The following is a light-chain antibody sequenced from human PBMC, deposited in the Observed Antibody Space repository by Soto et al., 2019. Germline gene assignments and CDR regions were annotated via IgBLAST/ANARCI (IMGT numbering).Light chain of an antibody. CDR2: GAS. J-gene: IGKJ5*01. CDR3: QQYNYRPPA. V-gene: IGKV3-15*01. Sequence: EIVVTQSPATLSVSPGERAALSCRASQSVSGNLAWYQQTPGQAPRLLIYGASTRATGIPARFSGSGFGTEFTLTISSLKSEDFAVDYCQQYNYRPPAFGQGTRLAIK. CDR1: QSVSGN.